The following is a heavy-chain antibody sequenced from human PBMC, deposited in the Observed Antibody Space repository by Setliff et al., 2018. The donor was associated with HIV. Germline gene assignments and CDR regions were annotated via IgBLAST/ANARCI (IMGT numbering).Heavy chain of an antibody. D-gene: IGHD3-10*01. Sequence: ASVKVSCKASGYTFTTYSLHWVRQAPGQSLEWMGWINVGNGDTKYSQESQGRITITRDTSANTAYMELSSLRSDDTAIYFCARGALLAVFDFDHWGHGTLVTVSS. CDR2: INVGNGDT. V-gene: IGHV1-3*01. CDR1: GYTFTTYS. J-gene: IGHJ4*01. CDR3: ARGALLAVFDFDH.